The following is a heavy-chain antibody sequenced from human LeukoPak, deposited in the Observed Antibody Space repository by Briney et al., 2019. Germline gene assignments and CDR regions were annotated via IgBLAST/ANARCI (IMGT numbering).Heavy chain of an antibody. V-gene: IGHV4-59*01. CDR2: IYYSGST. D-gene: IGHD3-3*01. CDR1: GVSISSYY. J-gene: IGHJ6*02. Sequence: SETLSLTCTVSGVSISSYYWSWIRQPPGKGLEWIGYIYYSGSTNYNPSLKSRVTISVDTSKNQFSLKLSSVTAADTAVYYCARGGTYYDFWSGYFPSRYYYYGMDVWGQGTTVTVSS. CDR3: ARGGTYYDFWSGYFPSRYYYYGMDV.